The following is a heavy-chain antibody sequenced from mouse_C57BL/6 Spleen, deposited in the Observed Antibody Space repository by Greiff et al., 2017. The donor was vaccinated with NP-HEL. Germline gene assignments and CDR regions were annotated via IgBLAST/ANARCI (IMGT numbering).Heavy chain of an antibody. CDR1: GYTFTSYW. Sequence: VKLQQPGAELVKPGASVKLSCKASGYTFTSYWMHWVKQRPGQGLEWIGMIHPNSGSTNYNEKFKSKATLTVDKSSSTAYMQLSSLTSEDSAVYYCAPHYYGSSPWFAYWGQGTLVTVSA. D-gene: IGHD1-1*01. V-gene: IGHV1-64*01. CDR3: APHYYGSSPWFAY. CDR2: IHPNSGST. J-gene: IGHJ3*01.